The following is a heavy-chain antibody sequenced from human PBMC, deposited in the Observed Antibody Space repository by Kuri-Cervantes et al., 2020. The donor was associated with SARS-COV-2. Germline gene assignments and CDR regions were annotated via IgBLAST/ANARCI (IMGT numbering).Heavy chain of an antibody. CDR2: IYHSGST. D-gene: IGHD6-6*01. CDR1: GGSISSGGNY. CDR3: ARQGGYSSSSLYY. Sequence: SETLSLTCTVSGGSISSGGNYWNWIRQPPGKGLEWIGHIYHSGSTYYNPSLKSRVTISVDTSKNQFSLKLSSVTAADTAVYYCARQGGYSSSSLYYWGQGTLVTVSS. V-gene: IGHV4-30-2*01. J-gene: IGHJ4*02.